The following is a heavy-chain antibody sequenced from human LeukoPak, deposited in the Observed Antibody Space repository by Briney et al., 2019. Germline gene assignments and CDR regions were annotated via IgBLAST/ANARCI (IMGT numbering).Heavy chain of an antibody. D-gene: IGHD3-10*01. CDR3: AGAPNPFYFDY. J-gene: IGHJ4*02. CDR2: IGST. Sequence: SETLSLTCTVSGGSITSHYWSWIRQSPGKGLEWIGYIGSTNYNPSLKSRVIMSLDTSKSQFSLKLTSVTAADTAVYFCAGAPNPFYFDYWGQGILVTISP. V-gene: IGHV4-59*11. CDR1: GGSITSHY.